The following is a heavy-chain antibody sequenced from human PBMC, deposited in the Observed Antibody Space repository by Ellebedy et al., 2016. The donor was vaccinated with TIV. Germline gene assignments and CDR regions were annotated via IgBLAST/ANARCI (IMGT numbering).Heavy chain of an antibody. D-gene: IGHD1-26*01. V-gene: IGHV3-48*03. CDR3: ASEWAGFDY. CDR1: GFTFSSYE. J-gene: IGHJ4*02. CDR2: ISGSASVT. Sequence: GESLKISCAVSGFTFSSYEMNWVRQAPGKGLEWVSYISGSASVTAYADSVKGRFTISRDNARTALYLQMNSLRAEGTAVYYCASEWAGFDYWGQGTLVTVSS.